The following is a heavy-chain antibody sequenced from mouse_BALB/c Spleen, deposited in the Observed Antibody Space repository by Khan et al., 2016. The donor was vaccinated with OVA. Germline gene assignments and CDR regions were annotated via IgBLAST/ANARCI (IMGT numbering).Heavy chain of an antibody. J-gene: IGHJ1*01. CDR1: GYSFTSGYS. CDR3: ARDYYGNWYFDV. CDR2: IHYSGST. Sequence: EVQLQESGPDLVKPSQSLSLTCTVTGYSFTSGYSWHWIRQFPGNKLQWMGYIHYSGSTNSTPSLKSRLSINRDTSKNQFFLQLNSVTTEDTATYYCARDYYGNWYFDVGGAGTTVTVSS. V-gene: IGHV3-1*02. D-gene: IGHD1-2*01.